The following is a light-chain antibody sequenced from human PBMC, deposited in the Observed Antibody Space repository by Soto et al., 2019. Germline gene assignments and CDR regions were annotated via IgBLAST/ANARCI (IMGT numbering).Light chain of an antibody. CDR1: QSVSSN. V-gene: IGKV3-15*01. J-gene: IGKJ4*01. CDR2: CAS. Sequence: EIVLTQSPATLSVSPGERATLSCRASQSVSSNLAWYQQKPGQAPRLLIYCASTSATGIPARFSGSGSGTEFTLTISSLQSEDCAVYYCQQYNNWPPLTFGGGTKVEIK. CDR3: QQYNNWPPLT.